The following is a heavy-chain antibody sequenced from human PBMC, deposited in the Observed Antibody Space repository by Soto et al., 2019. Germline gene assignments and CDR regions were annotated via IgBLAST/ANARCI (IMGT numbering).Heavy chain of an antibody. CDR2: INHSGST. V-gene: IGHV4-34*01. J-gene: IGHJ4*02. Sequence: PSETLSLTCAVYGVSFSGYYWSWIRQPPGKGLEWIGEINHSGSTNYNPSLKSRVTISVDKSKNQFSLKLSSVTAADTAVYYCAREIWGIAVAAPDYWGQGTLVTVSS. CDR1: GVSFSGYY. CDR3: AREIWGIAVAAPDY. D-gene: IGHD6-19*01.